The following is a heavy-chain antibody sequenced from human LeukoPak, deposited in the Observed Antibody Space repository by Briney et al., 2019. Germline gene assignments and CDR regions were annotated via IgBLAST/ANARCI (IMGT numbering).Heavy chain of an antibody. D-gene: IGHD1-26*01. Sequence: KPGESLRISWQGSGYTFTAYWIGGVRQMPGKGLEWVGIIHPGDSDTRYSPSFQGQVTISADKSITTAYLQWSSLKASDTAMYYCGRHQHSGSYGAFDIWGQGTMVTVSS. CDR1: GYTFTAYW. CDR3: GRHQHSGSYGAFDI. V-gene: IGHV5-51*01. CDR2: IHPGDSDT. J-gene: IGHJ3*02.